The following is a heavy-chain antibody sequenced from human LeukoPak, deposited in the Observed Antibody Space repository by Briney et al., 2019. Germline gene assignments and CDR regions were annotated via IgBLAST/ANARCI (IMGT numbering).Heavy chain of an antibody. D-gene: IGHD3-16*01. CDR1: GYSFTSYW. CDR3: ARQGDYGRGAFDI. CDR2: IYPGDSDT. Sequence: GEALQISCKGSGYSFTSYWIGWVRQMPGKGLEGMGIIYPGDSDTRYSPSFQGQVTISADKSISTAYLQWSSLKASDTAMYYCARQGDYGRGAFDIWGQGTMVTVSS. V-gene: IGHV5-51*01. J-gene: IGHJ3*02.